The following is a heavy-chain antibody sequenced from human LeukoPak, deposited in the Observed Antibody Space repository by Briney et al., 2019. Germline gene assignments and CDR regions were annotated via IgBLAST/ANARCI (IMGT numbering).Heavy chain of an antibody. CDR2: IKQDGSVK. Sequence: GGSLRLSCAASGFTFSGYWMMWVRRTPGRGLEWVANIKQDGSVKQYVDSVKGRFTISRDNAKNSLYLQMNSLKTEDTAVYYCTTVRGYTSGWPFDYWGQGILVTVSS. D-gene: IGHD6-19*01. CDR3: TTVRGYTSGWPFDY. CDR1: GFTFSGYW. J-gene: IGHJ4*02. V-gene: IGHV3-7*03.